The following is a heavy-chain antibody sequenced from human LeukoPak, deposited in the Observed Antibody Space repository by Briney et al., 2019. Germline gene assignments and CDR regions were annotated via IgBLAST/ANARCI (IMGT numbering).Heavy chain of an antibody. CDR1: GFTFSSYG. CDR2: IWYDGSNK. Sequence: PGRSLRLSCAASGFTFSSYGMHWVRQAPGKGLEWVAVIWYDGSNKYYADSVKGRFTISRDNAKNSLYLQMNSLRAEDTAVYYCARGYSGSYYFDYWGQGTLVTVSS. CDR3: ARGYSGSYYFDY. D-gene: IGHD1-26*01. V-gene: IGHV3-33*03. J-gene: IGHJ4*02.